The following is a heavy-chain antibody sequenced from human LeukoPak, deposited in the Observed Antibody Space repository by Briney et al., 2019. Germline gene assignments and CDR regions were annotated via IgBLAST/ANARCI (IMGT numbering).Heavy chain of an antibody. Sequence: AAVKVSCKASGYSFTSNYIHWVRQAPGQGLEWMGMIYPRDGSTSYAQKFQGRVTVTRDTSTSTVHMELSGLRSEDTAVYYCARDQEAFDYWGQGTLVTVSS. V-gene: IGHV1-46*01. CDR2: IYPRDGST. CDR3: ARDQEAFDY. CDR1: GYSFTSNY. J-gene: IGHJ4*02.